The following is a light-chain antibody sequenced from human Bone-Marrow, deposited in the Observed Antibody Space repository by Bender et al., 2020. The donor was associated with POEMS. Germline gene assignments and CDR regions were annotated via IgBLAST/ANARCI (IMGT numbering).Light chain of an antibody. J-gene: IGLJ2*01. V-gene: IGLV2-14*01. Sequence: QSALTQPASVSGSPGQSITISCTGTSSDVGGYNYVSWSQQHPGKAPQLIIYEVSHRPSGISNRFSGSKSGNTASLTISGLQAEDEADYYCSSYTSITTGVIFGGGTKLTVL. CDR2: EVS. CDR3: SSYTSITTGVI. CDR1: SSDVGGYNY.